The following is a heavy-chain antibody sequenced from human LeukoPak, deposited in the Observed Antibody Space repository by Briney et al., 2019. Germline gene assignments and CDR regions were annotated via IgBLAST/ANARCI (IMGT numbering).Heavy chain of an antibody. CDR3: ARRGSMVRGVIITGWFDP. V-gene: IGHV4-4*07. Sequence: SETLSLTCTVSGGSISSYYWSWIRQPAGKGLEWIGRIYTSGSTNYNPSPKSRVTMSVDTSKNQFSLKLSSVTAADTAVYYCARRGSMVRGVIITGWFDPWGQGTLVTVSS. CDR1: GGSISSYY. D-gene: IGHD3-10*01. J-gene: IGHJ5*02. CDR2: IYTSGST.